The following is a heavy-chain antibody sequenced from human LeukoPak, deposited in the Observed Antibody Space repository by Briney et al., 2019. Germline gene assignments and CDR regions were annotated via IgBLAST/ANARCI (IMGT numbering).Heavy chain of an antibody. Sequence: GGSLRLSCAASGFTLSSYWMSWVRQAPGKGLEWVANIKQDGREKYYVDSVKGRFTISRDNAKNSLYLQMNSLRAEDTAVYYCARDIAWYYYMDVWGKGTTVTVSS. V-gene: IGHV3-7*01. CDR3: ARDIAWYYYMDV. CDR2: IKQDGREK. D-gene: IGHD3-16*02. CDR1: GFTLSSYW. J-gene: IGHJ6*03.